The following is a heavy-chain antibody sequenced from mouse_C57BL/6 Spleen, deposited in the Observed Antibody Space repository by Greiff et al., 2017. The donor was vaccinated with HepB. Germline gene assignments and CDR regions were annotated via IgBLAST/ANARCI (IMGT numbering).Heavy chain of an antibody. J-gene: IGHJ3*01. CDR1: GYAFSSYW. D-gene: IGHD2-5*01. V-gene: IGHV1-80*01. Sequence: VQLQESGAELVKPGASVKISCKASGYAFSSYWMNWVKQRPGKGLEWIGQIYPGDGDTNYNGKFKGKATLTADKSSSTAYMQLSSLTSEDSAVYFCATLYSNYGFAYWGQGTLVTVSA. CDR2: IYPGDGDT. CDR3: ATLYSNYGFAY.